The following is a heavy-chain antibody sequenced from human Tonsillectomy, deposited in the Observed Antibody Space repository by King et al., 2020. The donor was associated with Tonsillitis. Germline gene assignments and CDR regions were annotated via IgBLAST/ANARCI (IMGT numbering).Heavy chain of an antibody. CDR2: IDPSDSYT. Sequence: VQLVESGAEVKKPGESLKISCKGSGYSFTSYFITWVRQMPGKGLEWMGRIDPSDSYTNYSPSFQGHVIMSVDRSISTAFVQWSSLKASDTAMYYCVRHGEGAEGYKYATWGQGTLVTVSS. V-gene: IGHV5-10-1*03. D-gene: IGHD5-18*01. J-gene: IGHJ5*02. CDR1: GYSFTSYF. CDR3: VRHGEGAEGYKYAT.